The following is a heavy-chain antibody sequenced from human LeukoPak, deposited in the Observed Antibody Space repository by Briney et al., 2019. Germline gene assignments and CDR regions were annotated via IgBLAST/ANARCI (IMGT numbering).Heavy chain of an antibody. Sequence: GGSLRLSCAASGFTFDDYAMHWVRQAPGKGLEWVSLISWDGGSTYYADSVKGRFTISRDNSKNSLYLQMNSLRTEDTALYYCAKALHRDGYNYDYYYYMDVWGKGTTVTVSS. D-gene: IGHD5-24*01. CDR3: AKALHRDGYNYDYYYYMDV. J-gene: IGHJ6*03. V-gene: IGHV3-43D*03. CDR1: GFTFDDYA. CDR2: ISWDGGST.